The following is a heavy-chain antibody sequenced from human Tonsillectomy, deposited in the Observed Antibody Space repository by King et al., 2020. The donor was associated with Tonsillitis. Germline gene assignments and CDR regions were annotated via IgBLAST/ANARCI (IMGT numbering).Heavy chain of an antibody. Sequence: VQLVESGGGVVQPGRSLRLSCAASGFTFSSYGMHWVRQAPGKGLEWVAVISYDGSIKYFGDSVKGRFTISRDNSKNTLYLQMNNLRAADTAVYYCAKTSGTTGWFDPWGQGTLVTVSS. V-gene: IGHV3-30*18. D-gene: IGHD1-7*01. J-gene: IGHJ5*02. CDR2: ISYDGSIK. CDR3: AKTSGTTGWFDP. CDR1: GFTFSSYG.